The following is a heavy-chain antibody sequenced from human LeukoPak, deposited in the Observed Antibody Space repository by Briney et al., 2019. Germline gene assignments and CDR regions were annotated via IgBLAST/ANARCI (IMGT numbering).Heavy chain of an antibody. CDR1: GFTFSSYG. V-gene: IGHV3-30*02. CDR2: IRYDGSNK. D-gene: IGHD1-1*01. Sequence: PGGSLRLSCAASGFTFSSYGMHWVRQAPGKGLEWVAFIRYDGSNKYYADSVKGRFTISRDNSKNTLYLQMNSLRAEDTAVYYCARDGYADYGMDVWGQGTTVTVSS. J-gene: IGHJ6*02. CDR3: ARDGYADYGMDV.